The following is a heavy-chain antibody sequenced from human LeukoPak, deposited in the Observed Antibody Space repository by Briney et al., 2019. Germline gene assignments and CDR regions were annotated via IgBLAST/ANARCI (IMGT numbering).Heavy chain of an antibody. CDR1: GFRFDIYW. CDR3: ARRQGGQNWYFDL. D-gene: IGHD3-16*01. J-gene: IGHJ2*01. CDR2: IYPGDSDT. V-gene: IGHV5-51*01. Sequence: GESLKISCQGSGFRFDIYWIGWVRQIPGKGLEWMGNIYPGDSDTRFSPSFQGQVTMSADRSSGTAYLQWSSLKASDTAMYYFARRQGGQNWYFDLGGRGTAVTVSS.